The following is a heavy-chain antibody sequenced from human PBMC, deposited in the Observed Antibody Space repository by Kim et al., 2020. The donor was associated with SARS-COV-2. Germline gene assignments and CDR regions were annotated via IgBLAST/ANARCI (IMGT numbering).Heavy chain of an antibody. CDR3: AIVCGRAAFAI. D-gene: IGHD2-8*01. Sequence: ETLSLTCTVSGGSISSYYWSWIRQPPGKGLEWIGYIYYSGSTNYNPSLKSRVTISVDTSKNQFSLKLSSVTAADTAVYYCAIVCGRAAFAIWGQGTMVTVSS. V-gene: IGHV4-59*13. J-gene: IGHJ3*02. CDR1: GGSISSYY. CDR2: IYYSGST.